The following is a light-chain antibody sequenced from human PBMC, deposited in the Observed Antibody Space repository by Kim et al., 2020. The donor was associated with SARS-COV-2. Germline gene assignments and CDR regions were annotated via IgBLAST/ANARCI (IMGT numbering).Light chain of an antibody. CDR1: HRVSNY. CDR2: DAA. Sequence: EGAALSCRARHRVSNYGSWDQHKYGQPPRLLIFDAATTATGIPPRFSCSGSGTDFTLTITTLEPEYSAVYYCQQRSHWNPTLIFGGGTKVDI. J-gene: IGKJ4*01. CDR3: QQRSHWNPTLI. V-gene: IGKV3-11*01.